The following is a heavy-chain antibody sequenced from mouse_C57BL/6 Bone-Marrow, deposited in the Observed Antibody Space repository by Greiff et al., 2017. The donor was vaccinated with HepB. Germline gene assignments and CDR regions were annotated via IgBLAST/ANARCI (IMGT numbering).Heavy chain of an antibody. V-gene: IGHV1-81*01. Sequence: VQLQQSGAELARPGASVKLSCKASGYTFTSYGISWVKQRTGQGLEWIGEIYPRCGNTYYHEKFKGKATLTADKSSSTAYMELRSLTSEDSAVYFCARSGYAMDYWGQGTSVTVSS. CDR1: GYTFTSYG. J-gene: IGHJ4*01. CDR3: ARSGYAMDY. CDR2: IYPRCGNT. D-gene: IGHD4-1*01.